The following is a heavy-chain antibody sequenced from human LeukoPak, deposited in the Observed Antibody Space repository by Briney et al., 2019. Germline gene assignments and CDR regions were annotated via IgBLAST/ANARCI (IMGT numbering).Heavy chain of an antibody. CDR2: ISGGGGSA. Sequence: GGSLRLSCAASGFTFTSYSMNWVRQAPGKGLEWVSTISGGGGSAYYADSVKGRFTISRDNSKNTLYLQMNSLRAEDTAVYYCAREYSSGWYSPPYYAFDIWGQGTMVTVSS. D-gene: IGHD6-19*01. J-gene: IGHJ3*02. CDR1: GFTFTSYS. CDR3: AREYSSGWYSPPYYAFDI. V-gene: IGHV3-23*01.